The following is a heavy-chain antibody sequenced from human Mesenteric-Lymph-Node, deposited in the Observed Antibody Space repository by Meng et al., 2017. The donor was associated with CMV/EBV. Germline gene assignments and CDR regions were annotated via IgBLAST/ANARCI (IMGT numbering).Heavy chain of an antibody. CDR3: ARYQAGVVGAIDY. Sequence: CAASGFSFGRCWMTWGRQAQGKGLEWITKINEDGSERNYVESVKGRFSISRDNAQRSLHLQMSSLRADDTAVYYCARYQAGVVGAIDYWGQGTLVTVSS. D-gene: IGHD2-15*01. J-gene: IGHJ4*02. CDR2: INEDGSER. V-gene: IGHV3-7*02. CDR1: GFSFGRCW.